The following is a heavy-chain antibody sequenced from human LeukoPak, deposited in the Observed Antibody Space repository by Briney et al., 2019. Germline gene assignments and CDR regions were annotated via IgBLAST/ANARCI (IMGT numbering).Heavy chain of an antibody. CDR2: IYYSGSI. J-gene: IGHJ2*01. CDR1: GGSISRYY. V-gene: IGHV4-59*01. Sequence: SETLSLTCTVSGGSISRYYWSWIRQPPGKGLEWIGYIYYSGSIKYNPSLKSRVTISVDTSKNQYSLKLSSVTAADTAVYYCARPVTELADWYFDLWGRGTLVTVSS. CDR3: ARPVTELADWYFDL. D-gene: IGHD1-7*01.